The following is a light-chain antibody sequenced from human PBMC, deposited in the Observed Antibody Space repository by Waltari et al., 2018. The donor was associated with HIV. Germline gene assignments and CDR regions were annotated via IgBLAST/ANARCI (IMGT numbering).Light chain of an antibody. CDR3: QQYDRSPYT. V-gene: IGKV3-20*01. CDR2: GAS. J-gene: IGKJ2*01. Sequence: EIVLTQSPGTLSLSPGERATLSCRASQSLSSTYLAWYQQKPGQAPRVLIYGASNRAAGTPGRFRGGGSGTDFTLTITRLEPEDFAVYFCQQYDRSPYTFGQGTRLEI. CDR1: QSLSSTY.